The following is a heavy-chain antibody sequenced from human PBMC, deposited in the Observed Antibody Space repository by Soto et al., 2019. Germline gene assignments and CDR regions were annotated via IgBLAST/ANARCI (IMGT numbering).Heavy chain of an antibody. CDR1: GFTFRDYD. V-gene: IGHV3-11*01. J-gene: IGHJ5*02. D-gene: IGHD6-6*01. CDR2: ISSSGTVT. CDR3: ARKGPRAARPNH. Sequence: QVQLVESGGGLVRPGGSLRLSCAASGFTFRDYDMSWIRQAPGKGLEWVSCISSSGTVTNYADSVKGRFTISRDNAQNSQYGEMNSLRVEDTAVYYCARKGPRAARPNHWGQGTLVTVSS.